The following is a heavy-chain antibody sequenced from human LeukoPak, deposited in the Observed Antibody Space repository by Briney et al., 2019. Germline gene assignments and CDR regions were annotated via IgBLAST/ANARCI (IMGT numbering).Heavy chain of an antibody. D-gene: IGHD6-13*01. Sequence: ASVKVSCKASGYTFTGYYMHWVRQAPGQGLEWMGWINPNSGGTNYAQKFQGRVTMTRDTSISTAYMELSRLRSDDTAVYYCALIAAAAVLNFDYWGQGTLVTVSS. CDR3: ALIAAAAVLNFDY. CDR1: GYTFTGYY. CDR2: INPNSGGT. J-gene: IGHJ4*02. V-gene: IGHV1-2*02.